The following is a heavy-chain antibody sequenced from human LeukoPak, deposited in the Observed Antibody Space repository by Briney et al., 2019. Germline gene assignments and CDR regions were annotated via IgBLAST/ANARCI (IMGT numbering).Heavy chain of an antibody. D-gene: IGHD2-2*01. V-gene: IGHV5-51*01. Sequence: GESLKISCKGSGYSFTSYWIGWVRQMPGKGLEWMGIIYPGDSDTRYSPSFQGQVTISADKSISTAYLQWSSLKASDTAMYYCARLPYCSSTSCYPYYMDVWGKGTTVTVSS. J-gene: IGHJ6*03. CDR3: ARLPYCSSTSCYPYYMDV. CDR2: IYPGDSDT. CDR1: GYSFTSYW.